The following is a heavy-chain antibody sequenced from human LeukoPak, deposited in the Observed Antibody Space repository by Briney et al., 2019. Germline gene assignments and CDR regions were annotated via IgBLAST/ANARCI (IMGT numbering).Heavy chain of an antibody. CDR2: IYTSGST. V-gene: IGHV4-4*07. D-gene: IGHD2-2*01. CDR1: GGPISSYY. J-gene: IGHJ3*02. CDR3: ARVPIVVVPAAPGGDAFDI. Sequence: SETLSLTCTVSGGPISSYYWSWIRQPAAKGMEWIGRIYTSGSTNYNPSLKSRVTMSVDTSKNQFSLKLSSVTAADTAVYYCARVPIVVVPAAPGGDAFDIWGQGTMVTVSS.